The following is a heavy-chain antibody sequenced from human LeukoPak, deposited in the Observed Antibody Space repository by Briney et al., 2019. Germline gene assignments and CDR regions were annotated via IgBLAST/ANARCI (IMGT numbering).Heavy chain of an antibody. V-gene: IGHV3-30*03. J-gene: IGHJ6*02. CDR2: ISYDGTNK. CDR1: GFTFSNYG. D-gene: IGHD4-11*01. CDR3: ARGDPHYRDYVSQNYFHYFVMDV. Sequence: GRSLRLSCAASGFTFSNYGMHWVRQAPGKGLEWVAVISYDGTNKNCADSVKGRFTISRDNSKNTLYLQLNSLRAEDTAVYSCARGDPHYRDYVSQNYFHYFVMDVWGQGTTVTVSS.